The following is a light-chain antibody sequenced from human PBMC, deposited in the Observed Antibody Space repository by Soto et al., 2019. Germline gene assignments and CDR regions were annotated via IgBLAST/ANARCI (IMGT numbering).Light chain of an antibody. CDR2: EVN. CDR1: SSDVGGYNY. Sequence: QSVLTQPPSASGSPGESVTISCTGNSSDVGGYNYVSWYQQHPGKAPKLMIYEVNKRPSGVPDRFSGSKSGNSASLTVPGLQAEDEADYYCSSYAGSDNFVFGTGTKVTVL. J-gene: IGLJ1*01. V-gene: IGLV2-8*01. CDR3: SSYAGSDNFV.